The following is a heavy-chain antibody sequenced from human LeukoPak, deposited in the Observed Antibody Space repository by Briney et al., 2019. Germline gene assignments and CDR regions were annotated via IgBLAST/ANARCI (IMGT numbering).Heavy chain of an antibody. CDR1: GFTFDDYA. D-gene: IGHD4-11*01. CDR3: AKDIFSMTTYPAFDY. V-gene: IGHV3-9*01. CDR2: ISWNSGSI. J-gene: IGHJ4*02. Sequence: PGRSLRLSCAASGFTFDDYAMHWVRQAPGKGLEWVSGISWNSGSIGYADSVKGRFTISRDNAKNSLYLQMNSLRAEDTALYYCAKDIFSMTTYPAFDYWGQGTLVTVSS.